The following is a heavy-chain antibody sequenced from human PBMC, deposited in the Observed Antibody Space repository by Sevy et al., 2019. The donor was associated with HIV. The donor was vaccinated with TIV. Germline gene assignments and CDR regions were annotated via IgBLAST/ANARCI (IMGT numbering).Heavy chain of an antibody. CDR2: IKQDGSEK. V-gene: IGHV3-7*03. CDR3: AREGYSDYIWGSYRYFNDY. Sequence: GGSLRLSCAASGFTFSNYWMTWVRQAPGKGLEWVAHIKQDGSEKHYVDSVKGRFTISRDNSKNSVYLQMNSLRAEDTAVYCCAREGYSDYIWGSYRYFNDYWGQGTLVTVSS. D-gene: IGHD3-16*02. CDR1: GFTFSNYW. J-gene: IGHJ4*02.